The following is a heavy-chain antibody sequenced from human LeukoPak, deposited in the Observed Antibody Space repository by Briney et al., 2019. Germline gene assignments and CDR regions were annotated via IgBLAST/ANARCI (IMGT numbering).Heavy chain of an antibody. CDR1: GYTFTSYG. CDR2: ISAYNGNT. J-gene: IGHJ5*02. Sequence: ASVKVSCKASGYTFTSYGISWVRQAPGQGLEWMGWISAYNGNTNYAQKLQGRVTMTTDTSTSTAYMELRSLRSDDPAVYYCARDLVAISSGYDTNWFDPWGQGTLVTVSS. V-gene: IGHV1-18*01. CDR3: ARDLVAISSGYDTNWFDP. D-gene: IGHD5-12*01.